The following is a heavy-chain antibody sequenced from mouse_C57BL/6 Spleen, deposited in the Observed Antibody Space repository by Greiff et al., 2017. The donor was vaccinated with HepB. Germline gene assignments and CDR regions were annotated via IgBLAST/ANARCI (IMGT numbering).Heavy chain of an antibody. CDR1: GYTFTSYW. CDR2: IHPNSGST. CDR3: ARGTGGWYFDV. Sequence: QVQLKQSGAELVKPGASVKLSCKASGYTFTSYWMHWVKQRPGQGLEWIGMIHPNSGSTNYNEKFKSKATLTVDKSSSTAYMQLSSLTSEDSAVYYCARGTGGWYFDVWGTGTTVTVSS. D-gene: IGHD4-1*01. V-gene: IGHV1-64*01. J-gene: IGHJ1*03.